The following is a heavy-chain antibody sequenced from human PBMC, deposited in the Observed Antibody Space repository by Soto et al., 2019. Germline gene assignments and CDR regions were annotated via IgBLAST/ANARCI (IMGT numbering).Heavy chain of an antibody. J-gene: IGHJ4*02. Sequence: GPLRLSCAASGFTFSSYAKSLVRQAPGKGLEWVSAISGSGGSTYYADSVKGRFTISRDNSKNTLYLQMNSLRAEDTAVYYCAKEQQLPHPRAYWGQGTLVTVSS. D-gene: IGHD6-13*01. V-gene: IGHV3-23*01. CDR1: GFTFSSYA. CDR2: ISGSGGST. CDR3: AKEQQLPHPRAY.